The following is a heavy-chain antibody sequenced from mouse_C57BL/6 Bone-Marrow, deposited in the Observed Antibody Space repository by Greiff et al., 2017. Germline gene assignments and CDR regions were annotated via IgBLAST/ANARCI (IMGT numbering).Heavy chain of an antibody. CDR2: IDPSDSYT. J-gene: IGHJ2*01. V-gene: IGHV1-69*01. D-gene: IGHD1-1*01. Sequence: QVQLQQPGAELVMPGASVKLSCKASGYTFTSYWMHWVKQRPGQGLEWIGEIDPSDSYTNYNQKFKGKSTLTVDKSSSTAYMQLSSLTSEDSAVYYCARVTYYYGSDYWGQGTTLTVSS. CDR1: GYTFTSYW. CDR3: ARVTYYYGSDY.